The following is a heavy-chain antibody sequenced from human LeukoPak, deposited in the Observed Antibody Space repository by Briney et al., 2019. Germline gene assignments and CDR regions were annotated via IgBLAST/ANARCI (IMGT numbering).Heavy chain of an antibody. CDR3: ARDGGYCSSTSCYQDY. D-gene: IGHD2-2*01. Sequence: PGGSLRLSCAASGFTFSSYGMHWVRQAPGKGLEWVAVTWYDGSNKYYADSVKGRFTISRDNSKNTLYLQMNSLRAEDTAVYYCARDGGYCSSTSCYQDYWGQGTLVTVSS. CDR2: TWYDGSNK. CDR1: GFTFSSYG. V-gene: IGHV3-33*01. J-gene: IGHJ4*02.